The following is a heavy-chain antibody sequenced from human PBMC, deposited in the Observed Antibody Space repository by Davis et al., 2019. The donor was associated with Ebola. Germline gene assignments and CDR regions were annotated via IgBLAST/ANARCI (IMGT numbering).Heavy chain of an antibody. V-gene: IGHV3-23*01. CDR1: GFTFSSYA. D-gene: IGHD3-3*01. J-gene: IGHJ4*02. Sequence: GESLKISCAASGFTFSSYAMSWVRQAPGKGLEWVSAISGSGGSTYYADSVKGRFTISRDNSKNTLYLQMNSLRAEDTAVYYCAKDANRDTYYVFWSGYYDYWGQGTLVTVSS. CDR2: ISGSGGST. CDR3: AKDANRDTYYVFWSGYYDY.